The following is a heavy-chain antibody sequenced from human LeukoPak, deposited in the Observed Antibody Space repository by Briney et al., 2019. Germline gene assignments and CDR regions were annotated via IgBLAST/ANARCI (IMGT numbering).Heavy chain of an antibody. D-gene: IGHD2-15*01. Sequence: PGGSLRLSCAASGFTVSSNYMSWVRQAPGKGLEWVSSISNSGSHTYYADPVKGRFTVSRDSAMTSLYLQMSSLRVEETAIYYCARDSVVGDVFDIWGQGTMVTVSS. CDR1: GFTVSSNY. J-gene: IGHJ3*02. CDR3: ARDSVVGDVFDI. V-gene: IGHV3-21*01. CDR2: ISNSGSHT.